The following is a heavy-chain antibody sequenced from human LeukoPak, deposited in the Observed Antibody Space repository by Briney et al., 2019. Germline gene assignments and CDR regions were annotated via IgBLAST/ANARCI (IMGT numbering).Heavy chain of an antibody. CDR1: GFTFSSYG. CDR3: AKGARYDILTGDY. J-gene: IGHJ4*02. Sequence: PGRSLRLSCAASGFTFSSYGMHWVRQAPGRGLEWVAVISYDGSNKYYADSVKGRSTISRDNSKNTLYLQMNSLRAEDTAVYYCAKGARYDILTGDYWGQGTLVTVSS. D-gene: IGHD3-9*01. V-gene: IGHV3-30*18. CDR2: ISYDGSNK.